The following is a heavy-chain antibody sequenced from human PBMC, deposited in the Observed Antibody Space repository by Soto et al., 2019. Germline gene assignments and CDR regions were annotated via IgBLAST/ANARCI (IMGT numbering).Heavy chain of an antibody. CDR2: TYYRSKWYI. V-gene: IGHV6-1*01. Sequence: PSQTLSLTCGISGESVSGNTAGWSWIRQSPSRGLEWLGRTYYRSKWYIDYAVSVRSRITIAPDTSKNQFSLQLNSVTPDDTAVFFFARGGLVGGFYYDYFAPWGQGILVTAPS. J-gene: IGHJ5*02. CDR1: GESVSGNTAG. CDR3: ARGGLVGGFYYDYFAP. D-gene: IGHD3-16*01.